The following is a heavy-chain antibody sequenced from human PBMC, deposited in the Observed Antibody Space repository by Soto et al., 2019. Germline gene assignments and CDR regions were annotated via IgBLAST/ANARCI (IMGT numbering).Heavy chain of an antibody. CDR1: GGSVSSNIYY. Sequence: PSETLSLTCSVSGGSVSSNIYYWTWIRQHPGKGPEWIGHIYYSGSTYYNPSLKSRVTISLDMSKNQFSLKLTSVSAADTAVYYCARGYDYDSGGYLLDYWGQGTLVTVYS. CDR2: IYYSGST. V-gene: IGHV4-31*03. D-gene: IGHD3-22*01. CDR3: ARGYDYDSGGYLLDY. J-gene: IGHJ4*02.